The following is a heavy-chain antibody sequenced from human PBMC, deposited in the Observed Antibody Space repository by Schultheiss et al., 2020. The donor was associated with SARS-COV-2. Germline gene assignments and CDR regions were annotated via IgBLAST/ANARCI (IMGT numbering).Heavy chain of an antibody. Sequence: ASVKVSCKTSGYIFTGYYMHWLRQAPGQGLEWMGWINPNGGGTNYAQKFQGRVTLTRDTSINTAFMELSSVTSDDTAIYYCARGGVGIAARSYDLWGQGTLVTVSS. V-gene: IGHV1-2*02. CDR2: INPNGGGT. CDR3: ARGGVGIAARSYDL. D-gene: IGHD6-6*01. CDR1: GYIFTGYY. J-gene: IGHJ5*02.